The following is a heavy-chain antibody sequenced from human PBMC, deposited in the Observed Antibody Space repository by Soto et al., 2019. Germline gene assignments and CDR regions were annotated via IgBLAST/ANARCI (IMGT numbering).Heavy chain of an antibody. CDR1: GYTFTSYG. D-gene: IGHD6-19*01. Sequence: ASVKVSCKASGYTFTSYGISWVRQAPGQGLEWMGWISAYNGNTNYAQKLQGRATMTTDTSTSTAYMELRSLRSDDTAVYYCARDGIAVAGPGYYYYGMDVWGQGTTVTVSS. V-gene: IGHV1-18*04. CDR2: ISAYNGNT. CDR3: ARDGIAVAGPGYYYYGMDV. J-gene: IGHJ6*02.